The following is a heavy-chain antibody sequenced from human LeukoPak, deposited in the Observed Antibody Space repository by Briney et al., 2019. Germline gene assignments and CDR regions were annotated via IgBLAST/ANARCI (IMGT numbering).Heavy chain of an antibody. CDR1: GVTLTTYG. CDR2: IIPIFGTT. V-gene: IGHV1-69*05. Sequence: SVKVSCKASGVTLTTYGITWVRQAPGQGLEWVGRIIPIFGTTNYAQKFQGRVTITTDESTSTAYMELSSLRSEDTAVYYCARLIVEEGVADNLFDYWGQGTLVTVSS. J-gene: IGHJ4*02. CDR3: ARLIVEEGVADNLFDY. D-gene: IGHD1-26*01.